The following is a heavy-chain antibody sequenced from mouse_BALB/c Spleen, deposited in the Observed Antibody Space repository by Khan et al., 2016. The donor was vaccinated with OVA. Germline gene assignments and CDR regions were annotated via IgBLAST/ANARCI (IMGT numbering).Heavy chain of an antibody. J-gene: IGHJ1*01. CDR2: INTYTGEP. D-gene: IGHD1-1*02. Sequence: LVESGPELKKPGETVKISCKASGYTFTNYGMNWVKQAPGKGLKWMVWINTYTGEPTYVDDFKGRFAFSLDTSASTAYLQINNLKNEDSATYFCASGGYWYFDVWGAGTTVTVSS. V-gene: IGHV9-3-1*01. CDR1: GYTFTNYG. CDR3: ASGGYWYFDV.